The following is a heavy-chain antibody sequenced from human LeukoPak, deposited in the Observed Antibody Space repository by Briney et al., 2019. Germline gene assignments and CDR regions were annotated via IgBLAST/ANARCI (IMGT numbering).Heavy chain of an antibody. D-gene: IGHD2-15*01. CDR3: ARAGYCSGGSCYGSDY. Sequence: GGSLRLSCAASGFTFSSYGMHWVRQAPGKGLEWVAAIWYDGSIQYYADSVKGRLTISRDNSKNTLYLQMDSLRAEDTAVYYCARAGYCSGGSCYGSDYWGQGTLVSVSS. V-gene: IGHV3-33*01. CDR1: GFTFSSYG. J-gene: IGHJ4*02. CDR2: IWYDGSIQ.